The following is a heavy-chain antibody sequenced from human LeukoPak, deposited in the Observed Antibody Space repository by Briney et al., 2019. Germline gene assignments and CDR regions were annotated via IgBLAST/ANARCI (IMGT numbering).Heavy chain of an antibody. CDR3: ARGKGYYDSSGQNFDY. V-gene: IGHV1-8*02. CDR2: MNPNSGNT. J-gene: IGHJ4*02. D-gene: IGHD3-22*01. CDR1: GGTFSSYA. Sequence: ASVKVSCKASGGTFSSYAINWVRQATGQGLEWMGWMNPNSGNTGYAQKFQGRVTMTRNTSISTAYMELSSLRSEDTAVYYCARGKGYYDSSGQNFDYWGQGTLVTVSS.